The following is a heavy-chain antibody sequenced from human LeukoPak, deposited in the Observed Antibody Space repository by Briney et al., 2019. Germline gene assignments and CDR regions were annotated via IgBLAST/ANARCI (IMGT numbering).Heavy chain of an antibody. J-gene: IGHJ6*03. CDR1: GYTFTSYG. Sequence: ASVKVFCKASGYTFTSYGISWVRQAPGQGLEWMGWISAYNGNTNYAQKLQGRVTMTTDTSTSTAYMELRSLRSDDTAVYYCARVRTYCSSTSCYASYYYYYMDVWGKGTTVTISS. V-gene: IGHV1-18*01. CDR3: ARVRTYCSSTSCYASYYYYYMDV. D-gene: IGHD2-2*01. CDR2: ISAYNGNT.